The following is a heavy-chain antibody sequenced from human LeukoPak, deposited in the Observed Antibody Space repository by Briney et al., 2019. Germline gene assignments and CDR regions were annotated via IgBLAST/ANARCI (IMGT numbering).Heavy chain of an antibody. CDR1: GGSFSGYY. CDR2: INHSGST. CDR3: ARGSRLTGTFDI. Sequence: PSETLSLTCALYGGSFSGYYWTWIRQPPGKGLEWIGKINHSGSTNYSPSLKSRVTISLDTSKNQFSLKLTSVTAADTAVYYCARGSRLTGTFDIWGQGTMVTVSS. V-gene: IGHV4-34*01. J-gene: IGHJ3*02. D-gene: IGHD3-9*01.